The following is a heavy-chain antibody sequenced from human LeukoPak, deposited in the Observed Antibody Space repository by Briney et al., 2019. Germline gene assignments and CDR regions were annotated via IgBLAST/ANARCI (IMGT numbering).Heavy chain of an antibody. D-gene: IGHD5-12*01. CDR1: GFTFSRYS. CDR2: ISSSSGTI. J-gene: IGHJ4*02. CDR3: ARVWGYRNGFDY. Sequence: PGGSLRLSCADPGFTFSRYSMNSGRQAPGKGLEWVSYISSSSGTIYYADSVKGRFTISRDNAKDSLYLQMNSLRDEDTAVCYCARVWGYRNGFDYWGQGTLVTVSS. V-gene: IGHV3-48*02.